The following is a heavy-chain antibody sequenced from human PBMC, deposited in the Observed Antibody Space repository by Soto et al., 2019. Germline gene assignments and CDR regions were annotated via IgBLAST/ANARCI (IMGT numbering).Heavy chain of an antibody. J-gene: IGHJ4*02. V-gene: IGHV1-46*03. Sequence: QVQLVQSGAEVKKPGASVKVSCKASGYTFTSYYMHWVRQAPGQGLEWMGIINPSGGSTSYAQKFQGRVTLTRDTSTSTVYMELSNLRSEDTAVYYCARRDYGGNLDYWGQGTLVTVSS. CDR3: ARRDYGGNLDY. CDR1: GYTFTSYY. D-gene: IGHD4-17*01. CDR2: INPSGGST.